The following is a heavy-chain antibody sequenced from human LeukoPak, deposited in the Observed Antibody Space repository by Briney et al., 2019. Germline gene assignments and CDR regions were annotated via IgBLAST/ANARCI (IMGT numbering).Heavy chain of an antibody. V-gene: IGHV4-31*03. CDR1: GGSISSGGYY. CDR3: AREGCSSASCFFDY. D-gene: IGHD2-2*01. CDR2: IYYSGNT. Sequence: SQTLSLTCTVSGGSISSGGYYWSWIRQHPGKGLEWIGYIYYSGNTNYNPSLKSRVTISVDTSKNQFSLKLSSVTAADTAVYYCAREGCSSASCFFDYWGQGALVTVSS. J-gene: IGHJ4*02.